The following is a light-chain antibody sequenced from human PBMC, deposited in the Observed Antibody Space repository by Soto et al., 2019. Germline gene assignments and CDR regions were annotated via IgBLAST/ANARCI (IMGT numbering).Light chain of an antibody. Sequence: EIVMTQSPATLSMSPGERVSISCRASQTVSNNLAWYQQKPGQAPRLLIYGASTRAIGVAARFSGSGSGTEFTLTITSLQSEDFAVYYCQQDHKWPPFTFGGGTVVEIK. CDR1: QTVSNN. CDR3: QQDHKWPPFT. V-gene: IGKV3-15*01. J-gene: IGKJ4*01. CDR2: GAS.